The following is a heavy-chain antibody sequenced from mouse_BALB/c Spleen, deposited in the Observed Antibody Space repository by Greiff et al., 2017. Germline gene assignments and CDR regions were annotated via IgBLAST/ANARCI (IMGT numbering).Heavy chain of an antibody. CDR3: ARSDYYGSSWRNYFDY. V-gene: IGHV3-2*02. D-gene: IGHD1-1*01. CDR1: GYSITSDYA. J-gene: IGHJ2*01. CDR2: ISYSGST. Sequence: EVKLEESGPGLVKPSQSLSLTCTVTGYSITSDYAWNWIRQFPGNKLEWMGYISYSGSTSYNPSLKSRISITRDTSKNQFFLQLNSVTTEDTATYYCARSDYYGSSWRNYFDYWGQGTTLTVSS.